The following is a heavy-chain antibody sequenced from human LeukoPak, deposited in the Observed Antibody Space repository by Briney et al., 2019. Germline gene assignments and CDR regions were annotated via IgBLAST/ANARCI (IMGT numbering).Heavy chain of an antibody. CDR3: AKVRSSSIFYYYYGMDV. CDR2: ISGSGGST. CDR1: GFTFSDHY. V-gene: IGHV3-23*01. D-gene: IGHD6-6*01. Sequence: GGSLRLSCAASGFTFSDHYMDWVRQAPGKGLEWVSAISGSGGSTYYADSVKGRFTISRDNSKNTLYLQMNSLRAEDTAVYYCAKVRSSSIFYYYYGMDVWGQGTTVTVSS. J-gene: IGHJ6*02.